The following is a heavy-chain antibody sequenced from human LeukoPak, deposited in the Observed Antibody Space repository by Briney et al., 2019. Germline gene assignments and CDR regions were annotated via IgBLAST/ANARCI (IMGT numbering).Heavy chain of an antibody. J-gene: IGHJ3*02. CDR1: GGSISSYY. CDR3: ARHRSVYYDAFDI. D-gene: IGHD1-14*01. V-gene: IGHV4-59*08. Sequence: NPSETLSLTCTVSGGSISSYYWSWIRQPPGKGLEWIGYIYYSGSTNYNPSLKSRVTISVDTSKNQFSLKLSSVTAADTAVYYCARHRSVYYDAFDIRGQGTMVTVSS. CDR2: IYYSGST.